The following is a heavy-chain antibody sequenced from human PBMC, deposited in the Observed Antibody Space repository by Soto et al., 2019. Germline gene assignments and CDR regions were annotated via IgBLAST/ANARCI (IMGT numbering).Heavy chain of an antibody. CDR3: AKDRYGDYGGIDY. CDR2: ITGSGGST. Sequence: GGSLRLSCVASGFTFRSYAMSWVRQAPGKGLEWVSVITGSGGSTYYADSVKGRFTISRDTSKNTLFLQMNSLRAEDTAVYYCAKDRYGDYGGIDYWGQGTMVTVS. J-gene: IGHJ4*02. CDR1: GFTFRSYA. V-gene: IGHV3-23*01. D-gene: IGHD4-17*01.